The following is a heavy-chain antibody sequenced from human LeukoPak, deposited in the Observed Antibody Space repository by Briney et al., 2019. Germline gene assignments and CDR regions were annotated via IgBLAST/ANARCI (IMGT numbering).Heavy chain of an antibody. CDR1: GGSFSGYY. D-gene: IGHD6-19*01. Sequence: PSETLSLTCAVYGGSFSGYYWSWIRQPPGKGLEWIGEINHSGSTNYNPSLKSRVTISVDTSKNQFSLKLSSVTAADTAVYYCARASGWYGDGSFSDYWGQGTLVTVSS. CDR3: ARASGWYGDGSFSDY. J-gene: IGHJ4*02. V-gene: IGHV4-34*01. CDR2: INHSGST.